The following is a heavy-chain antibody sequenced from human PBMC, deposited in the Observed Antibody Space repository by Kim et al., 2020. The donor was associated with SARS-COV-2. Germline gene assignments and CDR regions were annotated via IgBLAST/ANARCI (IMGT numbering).Heavy chain of an antibody. Sequence: TPSLTSRVTISVDPSKNQFSLKLSSVTAADTAVYYCARHALAVAGPFDYWGQGTLVTVSS. CDR3: ARHALAVAGPFDY. D-gene: IGHD6-19*01. J-gene: IGHJ4*02. V-gene: IGHV4-39*01.